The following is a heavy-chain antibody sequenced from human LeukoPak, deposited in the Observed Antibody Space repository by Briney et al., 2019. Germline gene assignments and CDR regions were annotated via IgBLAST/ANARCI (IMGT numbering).Heavy chain of an antibody. CDR2: IRYDGITK. Sequence: PGGSLRLSCAASGFIFSDYGIHWVRQAPGKGLEWVTFIRYDGITKYHADSVKGRFTISRDNPKNTVYLQMNSLRVEDTAIYYCAKDFRGYMDVWGKGTAVTVSS. J-gene: IGHJ6*03. V-gene: IGHV3-30*02. CDR1: GFIFSDYG. CDR3: AKDFRGYMDV.